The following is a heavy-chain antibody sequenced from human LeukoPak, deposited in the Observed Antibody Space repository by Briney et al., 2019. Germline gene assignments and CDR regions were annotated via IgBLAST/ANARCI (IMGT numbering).Heavy chain of an antibody. Sequence: PGGSLRLSCAASGFTFSSFEMKWVRQAPGKGLEWVSYISSGGSTIYYADSVKGRFTISRDNAKNSLYLQMNSLRAEDTAMYYCARGNTAMITSDAFDIWGQGTMVTVSS. CDR2: ISSGGSTI. V-gene: IGHV3-48*03. D-gene: IGHD5-18*01. CDR1: GFTFSSFE. CDR3: ARGNTAMITSDAFDI. J-gene: IGHJ3*02.